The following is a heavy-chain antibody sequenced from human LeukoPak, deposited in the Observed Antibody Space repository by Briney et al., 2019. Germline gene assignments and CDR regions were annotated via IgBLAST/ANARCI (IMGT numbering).Heavy chain of an antibody. CDR1: GFTFSSYW. CDR3: ARVRPSIPYGPFDY. CDR2: IKQDGSEK. V-gene: IGHV3-7*01. D-gene: IGHD3-10*01. J-gene: IGHJ4*02. Sequence: GGSLRLYCSASGFTFSSYWMSWVRQAPGKGLEWVANIKQDGSEKYYVESVKGRFTISRDNAKNSLYLQMNSLRAEDTAVYYCARVRPSIPYGPFDYWDQGTLVTVSS.